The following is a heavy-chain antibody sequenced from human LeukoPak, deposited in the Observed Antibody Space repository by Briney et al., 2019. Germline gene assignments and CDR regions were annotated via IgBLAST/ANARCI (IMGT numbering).Heavy chain of an antibody. CDR2: IHHSGGT. CDR1: GGSISSYY. V-gene: IGHV4-59*01. CDR3: ETSRSENYLYGFDI. D-gene: IGHD1-7*01. Sequence: SETLSLTCTVSGGSISSYYWSWIRQPPGKGLEWIGYIHHSGGTNFNPSLKSRVTMSLDTSKKQVSLKLSPVTAADTAVYYCETSRSENYLYGFDIWGQGTMVTVSS. J-gene: IGHJ3*02.